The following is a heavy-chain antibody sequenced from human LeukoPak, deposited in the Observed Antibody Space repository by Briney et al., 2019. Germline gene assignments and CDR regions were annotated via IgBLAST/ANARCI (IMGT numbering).Heavy chain of an antibody. CDR1: GYTFTNYW. V-gene: IGHV5-51*03. Sequence: GESLKSSCKGSGYTFTNYWIAWVRQMPGKGLEWMGMICPGDSDTRYSPSFQGQVTISVDKSIDTAYLQWSSLKASDTGMYYCARSVVVASNWFDPWGQGTLVSVSS. CDR2: ICPGDSDT. D-gene: IGHD2-21*01. CDR3: ARSVVVASNWFDP. J-gene: IGHJ5*02.